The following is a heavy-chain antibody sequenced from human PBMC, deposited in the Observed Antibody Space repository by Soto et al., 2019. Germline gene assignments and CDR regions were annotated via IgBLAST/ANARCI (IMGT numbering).Heavy chain of an antibody. J-gene: IGHJ5*02. CDR1: GYTFTSYG. Sequence: GASVKVSCKASGYTFTSYGIHWVRQAPGQRLEWMGWINAANGDTKYSPKFQGRVTITRDTSASTAYMELSSLRSEDTAVYYCVRRHVSATGIDWFDPGARESWSPSPQ. D-gene: IGHD6-13*01. V-gene: IGHV1-3*01. CDR3: VRRHVSATGIDWFDP. CDR2: INAANGDT.